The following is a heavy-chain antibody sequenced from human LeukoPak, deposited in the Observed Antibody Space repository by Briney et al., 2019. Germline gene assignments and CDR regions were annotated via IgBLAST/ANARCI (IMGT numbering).Heavy chain of an antibody. CDR1: GFTFSSYG. J-gene: IGHJ4*02. Sequence: TGGSLRLSCAASGFTFSSYGMHWARQAPGKGLQWVANINPDGSEKYYVDSVKGRFTISRDNAKNSLYLQMNSLRAEDTAVYYCARTYAYDATGDRGHWGQGTLVTVSS. CDR2: INPDGSEK. CDR3: ARTYAYDATGDRGH. V-gene: IGHV3-7*01. D-gene: IGHD3-16*01.